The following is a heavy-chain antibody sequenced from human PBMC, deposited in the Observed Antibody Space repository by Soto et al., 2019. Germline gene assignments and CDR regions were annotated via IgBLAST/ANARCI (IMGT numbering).Heavy chain of an antibody. J-gene: IGHJ4*02. CDR1: GFTFSTYS. CDR3: GRRGFPLDY. Sequence: GGSLRLSCAASGFTFSTYSMSWVRQAPGKGLEWVANIKQDGSEKYYVDSVKGRFTISRDNAKNSLYLQMNSLRAEDTAVYYCGRRGFPLDYWGQGTLVTGSS. CDR2: IKQDGSEK. V-gene: IGHV3-7*01.